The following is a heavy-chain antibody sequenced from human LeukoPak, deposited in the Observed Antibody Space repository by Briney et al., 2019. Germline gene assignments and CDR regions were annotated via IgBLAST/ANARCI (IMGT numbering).Heavy chain of an antibody. D-gene: IGHD3-10*01. CDR2: IYYSGNT. J-gene: IGHJ6*02. V-gene: IGHV4-59*08. CDR3: ARHKRYSYGSGDYGMDV. Sequence: PSETLSLTCPVSGGSISSYYWSWIRQPPGKGLEWIGYIYYSGNTNYNPSLKSRVTISVDTSKNQFSLKLSSVTAADTAVYYCARHKRYSYGSGDYGMDVWGQGTTVTVSS. CDR1: GGSISSYY.